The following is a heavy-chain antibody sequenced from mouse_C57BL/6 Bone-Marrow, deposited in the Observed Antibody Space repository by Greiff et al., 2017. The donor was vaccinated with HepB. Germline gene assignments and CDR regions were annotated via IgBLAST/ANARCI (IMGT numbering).Heavy chain of an antibody. J-gene: IGHJ4*01. CDR2: ISDGGSYT. CDR1: GFTFSSYA. CDR3: ARSPLYYAMDY. Sequence: EVKLVESGGGLVKPGGSLKLSCAASGFTFSSYAMSWVRQTPEKRLEWVATISDGGSYTYYPDNVKGRFTISRDNAKNNLYLQMSHLKSEDTAMYYCARSPLYYAMDYWGQGTSVTVSS. V-gene: IGHV5-4*03.